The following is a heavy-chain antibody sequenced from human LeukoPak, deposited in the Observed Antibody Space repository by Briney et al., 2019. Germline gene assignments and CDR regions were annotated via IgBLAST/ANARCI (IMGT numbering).Heavy chain of an antibody. CDR1: GFTFSSYA. V-gene: IGHV3-30*02. Sequence: GGSLRLSCAASGFTFSSYAMSWVRQAPGKGLEWVTFIRYDGSNKYYADSVKGRFTISRDNSKNTLYLQMNSLRAEDTAVYYCAKDQGTVTEIDYWGQGTLVTVSS. CDR3: AKDQGTVTEIDY. CDR2: IRYDGSNK. D-gene: IGHD4-11*01. J-gene: IGHJ4*02.